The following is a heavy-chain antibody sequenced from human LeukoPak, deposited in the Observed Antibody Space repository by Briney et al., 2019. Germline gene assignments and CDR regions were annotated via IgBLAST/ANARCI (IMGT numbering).Heavy chain of an antibody. Sequence: PGGSLRLSCAASGFTFSSYAMHWVRQAPGKGLEWVAVISYDGSNKYYADSVKGRFTISRDNSKNTLYLQMNSLRAEDTAVYYCATSIAARYDAFDIWGQGTMVTVSS. CDR3: ATSIAARYDAFDI. CDR2: ISYDGSNK. V-gene: IGHV3-30*01. D-gene: IGHD6-6*01. J-gene: IGHJ3*02. CDR1: GFTFSSYA.